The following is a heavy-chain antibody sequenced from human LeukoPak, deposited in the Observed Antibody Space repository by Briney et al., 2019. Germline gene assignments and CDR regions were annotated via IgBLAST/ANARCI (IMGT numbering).Heavy chain of an antibody. D-gene: IGHD3-10*01. V-gene: IGHV3-30-3*01. CDR2: ISYDGSNK. Sequence: GGSLRLSCAASGFTFSSYAMHWVRQAPGKGLEWVAVISYDGSNKYYADSVKGRFTISRDNSKNTLYLQMNSLRAEDTAVYYCARERARLLWFGELLPRGNGMDVWGQGTTVTVSS. J-gene: IGHJ6*02. CDR1: GFTFSSYA. CDR3: ARERARLLWFGELLPRGNGMDV.